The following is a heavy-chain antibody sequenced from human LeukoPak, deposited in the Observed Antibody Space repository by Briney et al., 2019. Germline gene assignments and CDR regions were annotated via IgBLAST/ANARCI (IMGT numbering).Heavy chain of an antibody. J-gene: IGHJ5*02. V-gene: IGHV1-2*02. CDR3: ARGGPYCSSTSCYLAGPNWFDP. CDR1: GYTFTGYY. D-gene: IGHD2-2*01. Sequence: GASVKVSCKASGYTFTGYYMHWVRQAPGQGLEWMGWINPNSGGTNYAQKFQGRVTMTRDTSISTAYMELSRLRSDDTAVYYCARGGPYCSSTSCYLAGPNWFDPWGQGTLVTVSS. CDR2: INPNSGGT.